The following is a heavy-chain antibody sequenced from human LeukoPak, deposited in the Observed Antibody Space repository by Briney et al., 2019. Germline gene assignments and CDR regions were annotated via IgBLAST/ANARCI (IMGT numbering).Heavy chain of an antibody. J-gene: IGHJ4*02. Sequence: GGSLRLSCAASGFTFRSYSMNWVRQAPGKGLEWVSYISSSSSTIYYADSVKGRFTISRDNAKNSLYLQMNSLRGEDTAVYYCARDHAYYDTRGYYDYWGQGTLVTVSS. V-gene: IGHV3-48*01. D-gene: IGHD3-22*01. CDR1: GFTFRSYS. CDR3: ARDHAYYDTRGYYDY. CDR2: ISSSSSTI.